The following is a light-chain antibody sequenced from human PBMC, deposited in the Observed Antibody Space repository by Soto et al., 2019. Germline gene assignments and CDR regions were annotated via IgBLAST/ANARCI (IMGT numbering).Light chain of an antibody. V-gene: IGLV2-8*01. J-gene: IGLJ3*02. CDR1: SSDVGGYNY. CDR3: SSYAGSNTWV. CDR2: EVS. Sequence: QSALTQPPSASGSPGQSVTISCTGTSSDVGGYNYVSWYQQHPGKAPKLMIYEVSKRPSGVPDRFSGSKSGNTASLTVSGLQAEDEVDYYCSSYAGSNTWVFGGGTKLTVL.